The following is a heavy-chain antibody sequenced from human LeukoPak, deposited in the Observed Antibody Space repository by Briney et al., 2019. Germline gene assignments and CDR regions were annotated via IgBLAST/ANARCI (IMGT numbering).Heavy chain of an antibody. D-gene: IGHD2-2*01. J-gene: IGHJ4*02. Sequence: GGSLRLSCAASGFAFSTYAMSWVRQAPGKGLEWVSTISGSGGSTYYADSVKGRFTISRDNSKNTLYLQMNSLRADDTAVYYCAKPGYCGSTSCSASDYWGQGTLVTVSS. V-gene: IGHV3-23*01. CDR1: GFAFSTYA. CDR3: AKPGYCGSTSCSASDY. CDR2: ISGSGGST.